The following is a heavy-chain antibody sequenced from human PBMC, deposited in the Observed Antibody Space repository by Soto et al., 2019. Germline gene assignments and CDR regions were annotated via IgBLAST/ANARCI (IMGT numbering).Heavy chain of an antibody. Sequence: GASVKVSCKASGYTFTSYAMHWVRQAPGQRLEWMGWINAGNGNTKYSQKFQGRVTITRDTSASTAYMELSSLRSEDTAVCYCARGRIAVAGDFDYWGQGTMVTVSS. J-gene: IGHJ4*02. CDR3: ARGRIAVAGDFDY. CDR2: INAGNGNT. V-gene: IGHV1-3*01. CDR1: GYTFTSYA. D-gene: IGHD6-19*01.